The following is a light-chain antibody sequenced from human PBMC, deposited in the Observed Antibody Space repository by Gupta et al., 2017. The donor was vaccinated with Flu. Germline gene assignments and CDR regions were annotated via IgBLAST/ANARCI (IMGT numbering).Light chain of an antibody. V-gene: IGKV3-11*01. CDR3: QQRSNWTWT. J-gene: IGKJ1*01. CDR2: DTS. Sequence: EFVLTQSPGTLSLSPGERATLSCRTSHYVSRFLAWYQQRPGQAPRLLIYDTSNRATGIPARFSGSGSGTDFTLTISRLEPEDFAVYYCQQRSNWTWTFGQGTXVEI. CDR1: HYVSRF.